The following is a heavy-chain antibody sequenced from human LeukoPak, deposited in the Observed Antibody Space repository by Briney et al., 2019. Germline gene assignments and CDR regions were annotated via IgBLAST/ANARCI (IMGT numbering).Heavy chain of an antibody. CDR3: ARERTGGGYDAY. CDR2: IYTSGST. V-gene: IGHV4-61*02. CDR1: GGSISSGSYY. Sequence: TSETLSLTCTVCGGSISSGSYYWSWIRQPAGKGLEWIGRIYTSGSTNYNPSLKSRVTISVDTSKNQFSLKLSSVTAADTAVYYCARERTGGGYDAYWGQGTLVTVSS. D-gene: IGHD5-12*01. J-gene: IGHJ4*02.